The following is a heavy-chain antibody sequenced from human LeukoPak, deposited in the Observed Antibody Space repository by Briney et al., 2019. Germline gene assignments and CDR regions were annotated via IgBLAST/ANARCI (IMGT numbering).Heavy chain of an antibody. CDR1: GFIFSSYA. V-gene: IGHV3-23*01. Sequence: GGSLRLSCAASGFIFSSYAMSWVRQAPGKGLEWVSAISGSGGSTYYADSVKGRFTISRDNSKNTLYLRMNSLRAEDTAVYYCAKDDELAPGGIDYWGQGTLVTVSS. CDR2: ISGSGGST. CDR3: AKDDELAPGGIDY. D-gene: IGHD1-1*01. J-gene: IGHJ4*02.